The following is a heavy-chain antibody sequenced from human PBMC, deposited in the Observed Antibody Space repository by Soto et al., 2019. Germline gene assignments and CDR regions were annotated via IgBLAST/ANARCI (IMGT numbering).Heavy chain of an antibody. V-gene: IGHV4-59*01. Sequence: SETLSLTCTVSGGSISSYYWSWIRQPPGKGLEWIGYIYYSGGTNYNPSLKSRVTISVDTSKNQFSLKLSSVTAADTAVYYCARVRMYSSGWYGGYFDYWGQGTLVTVSS. J-gene: IGHJ4*02. CDR3: ARVRMYSSGWYGGYFDY. D-gene: IGHD6-19*01. CDR1: GGSISSYY. CDR2: IYYSGGT.